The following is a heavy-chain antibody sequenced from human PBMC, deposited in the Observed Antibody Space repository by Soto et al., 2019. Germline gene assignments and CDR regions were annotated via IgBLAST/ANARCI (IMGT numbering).Heavy chain of an antibody. V-gene: IGHV4-59*01. D-gene: IGHD6-19*01. Sequence: SETLSLTCTVSGGSISSYYWSWIRQPPGKGLEWIGYIYYSGSTNYNPSLKSRVTISVDTSKNQFSLKLSSVTAADTAVYYCAKSIAVAGRAYYYYDMDVWGQGTTVNVSS. CDR3: AKSIAVAGRAYYYYDMDV. CDR2: IYYSGST. J-gene: IGHJ6*02. CDR1: GGSISSYY.